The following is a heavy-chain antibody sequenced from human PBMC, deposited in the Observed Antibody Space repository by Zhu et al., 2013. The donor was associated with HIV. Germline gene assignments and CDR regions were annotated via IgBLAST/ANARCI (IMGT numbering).Heavy chain of an antibody. J-gene: IGHJ4*02. CDR1: GFSFNHYG. CDR3: AKDRAGSWCFDY. V-gene: IGHV3-30*18. Sequence: VQLVQSGGGVVQPGRSLRLSCTASGFSFNHYGMHWVRQAPGKGLEWVAFISDDGRDRFYADPVKGRFTISRDTSKNTLDLQMNSLTPEDTAMYFCAKDRAGSWCFDYWGQGSLVTVSS. CDR2: ISDDGRDR. D-gene: IGHD6-13*01.